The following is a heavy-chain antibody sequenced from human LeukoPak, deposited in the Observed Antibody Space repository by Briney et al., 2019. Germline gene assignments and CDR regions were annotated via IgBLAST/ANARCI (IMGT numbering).Heavy chain of an antibody. D-gene: IGHD2-15*01. CDR1: GFTFSSYA. J-gene: IGHJ4*02. CDR3: AKRYCSGGSCHVGVDY. V-gene: IGHV3-23*01. CDR2: ISGSGGST. Sequence: GGSLRLSCAASGFTFSSYAMSWVRQAPGKGREWVSAISGSGGSTYYADSVKGRFTISRDNSKNTLYLQMNSLRAEDTAVYYCAKRYCSGGSCHVGVDYSGQGTLVTVSS.